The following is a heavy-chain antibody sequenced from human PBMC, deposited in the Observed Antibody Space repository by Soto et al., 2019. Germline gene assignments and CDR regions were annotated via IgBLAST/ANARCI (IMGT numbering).Heavy chain of an antibody. Sequence: GGSLRLSCAASGFTFSLYSVNWVRQAPGKGLEWVSSISSSSSYIYYADSVKGRFTISRDNAKNSLYLQMNSLRAEDTAVYYCARGSSSDFDYWGQGALVTVS. J-gene: IGHJ4*02. CDR3: ARGSSSDFDY. V-gene: IGHV3-21*01. D-gene: IGHD6-6*01. CDR2: ISSSSSYI. CDR1: GFTFSLYS.